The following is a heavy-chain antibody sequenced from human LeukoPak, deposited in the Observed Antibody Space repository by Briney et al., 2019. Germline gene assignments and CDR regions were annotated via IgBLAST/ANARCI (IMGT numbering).Heavy chain of an antibody. Sequence: PGRSLRLSCAASRFTLSSYSMNWVRQAPGKGLEWVSSISSSSSYIYYADSVKGRFTISRDNAKNSLYLQMNSLRAEDTAVYYCARDLLPYYYDSSDWYFDLWGRGTLVTVSS. CDR2: ISSSSSYI. J-gene: IGHJ2*01. D-gene: IGHD3-22*01. CDR3: ARDLLPYYYDSSDWYFDL. V-gene: IGHV3-21*01. CDR1: RFTLSSYS.